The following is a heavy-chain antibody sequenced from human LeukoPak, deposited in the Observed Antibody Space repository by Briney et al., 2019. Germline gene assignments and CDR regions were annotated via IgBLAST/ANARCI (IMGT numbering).Heavy chain of an antibody. Sequence: GGSLRLSCAASGFTVSSNYMSWVRQAPGKGLVWVSRINSDGSSTSYADSVKGRFTISRDNAKNTLYLQMNSLRAEDTAVYYCARASYGAFDIWGQGTMVTVSS. J-gene: IGHJ3*02. CDR3: ARASYGAFDI. V-gene: IGHV3-74*01. D-gene: IGHD4-17*01. CDR2: INSDGSST. CDR1: GFTVSSNY.